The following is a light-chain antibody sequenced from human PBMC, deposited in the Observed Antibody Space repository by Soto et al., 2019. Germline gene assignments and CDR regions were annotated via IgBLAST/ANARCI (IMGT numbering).Light chain of an antibody. CDR2: GNT. J-gene: IGLJ2*01. V-gene: IGLV1-40*01. Sequence: QSVLTQPPSVSGAPGQRVTISCTGSSSNIGAGYDVHWYQQLPGRAPKLLIYGNTNRPSEVPDRFSGSKSCTSASLAITGLQAEDEADYYCLSFDSSLSVVFGGGTKVTVL. CDR3: LSFDSSLSVV. CDR1: SSNIGAGYD.